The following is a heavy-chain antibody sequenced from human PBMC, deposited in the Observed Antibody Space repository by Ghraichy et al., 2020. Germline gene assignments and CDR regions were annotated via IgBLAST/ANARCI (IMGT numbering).Heavy chain of an antibody. CDR2: IKKDGSEK. D-gene: IGHD6-19*01. J-gene: IGHJ4*02. Sequence: GESLNISCAASGFIFSGYWMSWVRQAPGKGPEWVANIKKDGSEKYYVDSVKGRFTISRDNAKNSLYLKMNSLRAEDTAVYYCARDLGGGWYFDYWGQGALVTVSS. V-gene: IGHV3-7*01. CDR1: GFIFSGYW. CDR3: ARDLGGGWYFDY.